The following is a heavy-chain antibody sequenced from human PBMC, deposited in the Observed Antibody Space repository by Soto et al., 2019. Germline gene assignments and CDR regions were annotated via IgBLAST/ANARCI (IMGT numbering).Heavy chain of an antibody. J-gene: IGHJ5*02. CDR3: ARQHSSSFSIDWFDP. CDR2: IYYSGST. V-gene: IGHV4-59*08. Sequence: SETLSLTCTVSGGSISSYYWSWIRQPPGKGLEWIGYIYYSGSTNYNPSLKSRVTISVDTSKNQFSLKLSSVTAADTAVYYCARQHSSSFSIDWFDPWGQGTLVTVSS. CDR1: GGSISSYY. D-gene: IGHD6-6*01.